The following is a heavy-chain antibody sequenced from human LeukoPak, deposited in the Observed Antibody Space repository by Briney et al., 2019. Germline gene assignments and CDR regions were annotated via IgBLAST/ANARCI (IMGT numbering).Heavy chain of an antibody. V-gene: IGHV4-34*01. Sequence: PSETLSLTCAVYGGSFSGYYWSWIRQPPGKRLEWIGEINHSGSTNYNPSLKSRVTISVDTSKNQFSLKLSSVTAADTAVYYCASRWDIVVVPAGGWFDPWGQGTLVTVSS. CDR2: INHSGST. CDR1: GGSFSGYY. J-gene: IGHJ5*02. D-gene: IGHD2-2*01. CDR3: ASRWDIVVVPAGGWFDP.